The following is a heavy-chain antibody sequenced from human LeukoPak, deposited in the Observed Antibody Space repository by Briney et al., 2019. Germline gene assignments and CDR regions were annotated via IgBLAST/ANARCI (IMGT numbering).Heavy chain of an antibody. V-gene: IGHV4-39*01. CDR2: INDSGNT. Sequence: SETLSLTCSVSGGSISGCSYYWAWVRQPPGKGLEWVGIINDSGNTYYNPSLRSRVTISVDTSKNQFSLKVNSVTAADTAVYYFARGYDYWGEGTLVTVSS. CDR3: ARGYDY. CDR1: GGSISGCSYY. D-gene: IGHD3-22*01. J-gene: IGHJ4*01.